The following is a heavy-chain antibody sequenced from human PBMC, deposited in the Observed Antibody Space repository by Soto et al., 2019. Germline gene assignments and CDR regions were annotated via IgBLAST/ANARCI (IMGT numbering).Heavy chain of an antibody. J-gene: IGHJ4*02. V-gene: IGHV3-74*01. CDR2: IKTDGTYT. CDR3: ARTYYDYVWGSPLLY. D-gene: IGHD3-16*01. Sequence: PGGSLRLSCAASGFTFGSYYMHWVRQAPGKGLVWVSRIKTDGTYTIHADSVKGRFTISRDNSKNTLYLQMNSLRAEDTAVYYCARTYYDYVWGSPLLYWGQGTLVTVSS. CDR1: GFTFGSYY.